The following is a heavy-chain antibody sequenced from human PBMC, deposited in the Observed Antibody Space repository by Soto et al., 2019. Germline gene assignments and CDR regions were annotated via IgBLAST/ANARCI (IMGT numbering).Heavy chain of an antibody. CDR3: ATLFYYDSSGYSAPAFDI. CDR2: TYYRSKWYN. V-gene: IGHV6-1*01. D-gene: IGHD3-22*01. J-gene: IGHJ3*02. CDR1: GDSVSSNSAA. Sequence: SQTLSLTCAISGDSVSSNSAAWNWIRQSPSRGLEWLGRTYYRSKWYNDYAVSVKSRITINPDTSKNQFSLQLNSVTPEDTAVYYCATLFYYDSSGYSAPAFDIWGQRTMVTVSS.